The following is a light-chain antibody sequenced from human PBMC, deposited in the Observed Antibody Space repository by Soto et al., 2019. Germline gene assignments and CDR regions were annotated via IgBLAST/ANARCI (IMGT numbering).Light chain of an antibody. J-gene: IGLJ1*01. CDR2: DVS. V-gene: IGLV2-14*01. Sequence: QSVPTQPSSGSGSPGQSTTISCTGTSSDVGGYNYVSWYQQHPGKAPKLMIYDVSNRPSGVSNRFSGSKSGNTASLTISGLQAEDEADYYCSSYTSSSTRVFGTGTKVTVL. CDR1: SSDVGGYNY. CDR3: SSYTSSSTRV.